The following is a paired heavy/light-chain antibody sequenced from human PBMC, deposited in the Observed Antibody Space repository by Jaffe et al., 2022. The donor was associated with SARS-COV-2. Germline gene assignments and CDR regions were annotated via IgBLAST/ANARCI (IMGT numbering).Light chain of an antibody. CDR1: SSDIGGYNF. CDR2: EVT. V-gene: IGLV2-8*01. CDR3: SSYAGSNIL. Sequence: QSALTQPPSASGSPGQSVTISCTGTSSDIGGYNFVSWYQHHPGKAPKLMIYEVTKRPSGVPDRFSGSKSGYTASLTVSGLQAEDEADYYCSSYAGSNILFGGGTKLTVL. J-gene: IGLJ2*01.
Heavy chain of an antibody. Sequence: QVQLVESGGGVVQPGRSLRLSCAASGFVFRTFGMHWVRQAPGKGLEWLAIMWFDGSIKYYADSVKGRFTISRDNSKNTLYLEINSLRAEDTGVYYCARDKGWGKWLDAWGQGTLVTVSS. V-gene: IGHV3-33*01. D-gene: IGHD1-26*01. CDR2: MWFDGSIK. CDR3: ARDKGWGKWLDA. J-gene: IGHJ5*02. CDR1: GFVFRTFG.